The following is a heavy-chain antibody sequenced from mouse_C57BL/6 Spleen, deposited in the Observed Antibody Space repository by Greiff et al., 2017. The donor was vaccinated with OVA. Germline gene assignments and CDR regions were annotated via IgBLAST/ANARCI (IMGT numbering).Heavy chain of an antibody. J-gene: IGHJ4*01. CDR3: ARDDPLLDYAMDY. Sequence: EVQLVESEGGLVQPGSSMKLSCTASGFTFSDYYMAWVRQVPEKGLEWVANINYDGSSTYYLDSLKSRFIISRDNAKNILYLQMSSLKSEDTATYYCARDDPLLDYAMDYWGQGTSVTVSS. CDR2: INYDGSST. CDR1: GFTFSDYY. V-gene: IGHV5-16*01. D-gene: IGHD1-1*01.